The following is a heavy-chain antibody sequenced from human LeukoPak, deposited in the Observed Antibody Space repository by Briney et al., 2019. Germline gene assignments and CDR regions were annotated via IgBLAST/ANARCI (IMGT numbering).Heavy chain of an antibody. CDR1: GFTFSDYR. Sequence: GGSLRLSCAASGFTFSDYRMNWVRQAPGKGLEWVSSISGTSANIYYADSVKDRFTISRDNAKNSVYLQMNSLRAEDTAVYYCARDDDGGNSHYYYGMDVWGQGTTVTVSS. V-gene: IGHV3-21*04. D-gene: IGHD4-23*01. CDR2: ISGTSANI. J-gene: IGHJ6*02. CDR3: ARDDDGGNSHYYYGMDV.